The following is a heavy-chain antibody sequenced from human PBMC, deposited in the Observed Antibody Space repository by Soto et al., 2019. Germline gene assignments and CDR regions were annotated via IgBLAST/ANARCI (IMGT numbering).Heavy chain of an antibody. CDR3: ARGPLEDTAMAPDY. CDR1: GGSFSGYY. Sequence: SETLSLTCAVFGGSFSGYYWSWIRQPPGKGLEWIGEINHSGSTNYNPSLKSRVTISVDTSKNQFSLKLSSVTAADTAVYYSARGPLEDTAMAPDYWGQGTLVTVSS. D-gene: IGHD5-18*01. V-gene: IGHV4-34*01. CDR2: INHSGST. J-gene: IGHJ4*02.